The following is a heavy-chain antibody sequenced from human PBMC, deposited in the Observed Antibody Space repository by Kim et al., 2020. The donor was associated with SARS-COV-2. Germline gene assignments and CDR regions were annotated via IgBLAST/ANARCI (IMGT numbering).Heavy chain of an antibody. V-gene: IGHV4-39*01. CDR3: ARFNPFSSSGFDY. Sequence: SETLSLTCIVSGFSLSSSSYYWDWIRQTPGKGLEWIGSFYYSGRTHYNPSLTSRVTISVDMSRNHLSLKLTSVTAEDTARYYCARFNPFSSSGFDYWGQGTLVTVSP. J-gene: IGHJ4*02. D-gene: IGHD3-22*01. CDR2: FYYSGRT. CDR1: GFSLSSSSYY.